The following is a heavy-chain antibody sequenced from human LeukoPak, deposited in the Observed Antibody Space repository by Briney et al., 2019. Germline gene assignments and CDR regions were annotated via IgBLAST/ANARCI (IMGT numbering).Heavy chain of an antibody. J-gene: IGHJ4*02. CDR3: AEKIVTRYDY. CDR2: ISGSGSST. CDR1: GFTFSNSA. V-gene: IGHV3-23*01. Sequence: PGGSLRLSCAASGFTFSNSAMTWVRQAPGKGLEWVSAISGSGSSTYYADSVKGRFTISRDNSKNTLYLQMNSLRAEDTAVYYCAEKIVTRYDYWGQGTLVTVSS. D-gene: IGHD2/OR15-2a*01.